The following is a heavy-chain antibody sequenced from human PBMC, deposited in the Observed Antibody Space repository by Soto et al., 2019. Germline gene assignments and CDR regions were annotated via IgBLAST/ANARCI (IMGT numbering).Heavy chain of an antibody. V-gene: IGHV1-69*13. CDR1: GGTFSSDA. Sequence: GASVKVSCKASGGTFSSDAISWVRQAPGQGLEWMGGIIPIFGTANYAQKFQGRVTITADESTSTAYMELSSLRSEDTAVYYCATLRGNWNDLPYYGMDVWGQGTTVTVSS. CDR2: IIPIFGTA. J-gene: IGHJ6*02. D-gene: IGHD1-1*01. CDR3: ATLRGNWNDLPYYGMDV.